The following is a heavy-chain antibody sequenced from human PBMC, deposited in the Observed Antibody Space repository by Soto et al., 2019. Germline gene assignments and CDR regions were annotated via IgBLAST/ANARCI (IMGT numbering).Heavy chain of an antibody. CDR3: ARQTYYDTSAFDF. Sequence: EVQLVQSGAEVKKPGESLKISCKGSGYIFTKYWIGWVRQMPGKGLEWMGIIYPGDSDTRYNPSFQGQVTISSDMSISTAYLQWSSLKASDTAIYYCARQTYYDTSAFDFWGQGTLVTVSS. CDR2: IYPGDSDT. CDR1: GYIFTKYW. V-gene: IGHV5-51*01. J-gene: IGHJ4*02. D-gene: IGHD3-22*01.